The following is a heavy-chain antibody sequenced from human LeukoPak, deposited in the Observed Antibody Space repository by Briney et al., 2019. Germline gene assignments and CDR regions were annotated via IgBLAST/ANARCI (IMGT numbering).Heavy chain of an antibody. D-gene: IGHD1-26*01. J-gene: IGHJ6*02. CDR1: GFTFTTYE. V-gene: IGHV3-48*03. Sequence: GGTLRLSCAASGFTFTTYEMNWVRQAPGKGLEWVSYISGSGSSIYYADSVKGRFTISRDNSKNTLYLQMNSLRAEDTAVYYYAAPLGWELPKREYYYYGMDVWGQGTTVTVSS. CDR3: AAPLGWELPKREYYYYGMDV. CDR2: ISGSGSSI.